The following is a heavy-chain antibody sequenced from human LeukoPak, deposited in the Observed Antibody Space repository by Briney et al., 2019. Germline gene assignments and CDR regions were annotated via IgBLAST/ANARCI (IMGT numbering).Heavy chain of an antibody. Sequence: ASVKVSCKASGYTFNTYGMNWVRQAPGQGLEWMGWINTNTGNPTYAQGFTGRFVFSLDTSVSTAYLQISSLRAEDTAVYYCARGSIGAPHHFDYWGQGTLVTVSS. CDR1: GYTFNTYG. CDR3: ARGSIGAPHHFDY. V-gene: IGHV7-4-1*02. D-gene: IGHD3-10*01. CDR2: INTNTGNP. J-gene: IGHJ4*02.